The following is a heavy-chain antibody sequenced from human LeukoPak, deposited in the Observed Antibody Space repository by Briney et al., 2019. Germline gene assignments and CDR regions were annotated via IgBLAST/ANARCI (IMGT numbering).Heavy chain of an antibody. V-gene: IGHV3-30*02. CDR3: AKVPHSWGLFDS. Sequence: GGSLRLSCAASGFTFSTYGMHWVRQAPGKGLEWVAFIRYDGTNKYYADSVKGRFTISRDNSKNTLYLQMNSLRAEDTAVYYCAKVPHSWGLFDSWGQGTLVTVSS. CDR2: IRYDGTNK. J-gene: IGHJ4*02. D-gene: IGHD3-16*01. CDR1: GFTFSTYG.